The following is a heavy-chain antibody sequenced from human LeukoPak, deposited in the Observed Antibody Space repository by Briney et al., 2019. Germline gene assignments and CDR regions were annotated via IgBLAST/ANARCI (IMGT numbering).Heavy chain of an antibody. Sequence: GGSLRLSCAASGFTFSSYWMNWVRQAPGKGLEWVANIKQDGSEKYYVDSVKGRFTISRDNGKNSLYLQMNSLRAEETAVYYCARVEETATTAAIIRKYDYYYYYMDVWGKGTTVTVSS. J-gene: IGHJ6*03. CDR1: GFTFSSYW. D-gene: IGHD4-11*01. CDR3: ARVEETATTAAIIRKYDYYYYYMDV. V-gene: IGHV3-7*01. CDR2: IKQDGSEK.